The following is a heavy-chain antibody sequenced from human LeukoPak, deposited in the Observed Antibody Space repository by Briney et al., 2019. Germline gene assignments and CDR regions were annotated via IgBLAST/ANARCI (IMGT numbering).Heavy chain of an antibody. J-gene: IGHJ4*02. CDR1: GGPFSGYF. Sequence: SETLFLTCAVSGGPFSGYFWSWIRQSSGKGLEWIGEIHNSGTTNYNPSLNSRVTISEDTSKNQFYLNLSSVTAADTAVYYCARRYYYNLGSFPFDFWGQGTLVTVSS. CDR2: IHNSGTT. D-gene: IGHD3-10*01. CDR3: ARRYYYNLGSFPFDF. V-gene: IGHV4-34*01.